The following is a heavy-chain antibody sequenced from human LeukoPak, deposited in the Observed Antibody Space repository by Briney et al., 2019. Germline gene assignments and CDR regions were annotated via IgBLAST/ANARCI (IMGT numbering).Heavy chain of an antibody. Sequence: PGGSLRLSCAASGFTFSSYGMHWVRQAPGKGLERVAVISYDGSNKYYADSVKGRFTISRDNSKNTLYLQMNSLRAEDTAVYYCAKPSAVADFDYWGQGTLVTVSS. J-gene: IGHJ4*02. D-gene: IGHD6-19*01. CDR1: GFTFSSYG. CDR3: AKPSAVADFDY. CDR2: ISYDGSNK. V-gene: IGHV3-30*18.